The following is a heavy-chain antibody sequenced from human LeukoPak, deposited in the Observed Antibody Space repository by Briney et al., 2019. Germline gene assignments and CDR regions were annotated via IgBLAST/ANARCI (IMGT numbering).Heavy chain of an antibody. Sequence: ASVKVSCKASGGTFSSYAISWVRQAPGQGLEWMGGIIPIFGTANYAQKFQGRVTITADESTSTAYMELSSLRSEDTAVYYCAIRTTIFGVVIIRDPDWYFDLWGRGTLVTVSS. CDR3: AIRTTIFGVVIIRDPDWYFDL. CDR1: GGTFSSYA. J-gene: IGHJ2*01. D-gene: IGHD3-3*01. V-gene: IGHV1-69*13. CDR2: IIPIFGTA.